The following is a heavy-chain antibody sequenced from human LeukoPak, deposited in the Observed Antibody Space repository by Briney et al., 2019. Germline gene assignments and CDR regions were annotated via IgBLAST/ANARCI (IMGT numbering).Heavy chain of an antibody. D-gene: IGHD6-19*01. CDR3: ARVRSGWYFDY. Sequence: SETLSLTCTVSGGSISSGGYYWSWIRQHPGKGLGWIGYIYYSGSTYYNPSLKSRVTISVDTSKNQFSLKLSSVTAADTAVYYCARVRSGWYFDYWGQGTLVTVSS. CDR2: IYYSGST. V-gene: IGHV4-31*03. CDR1: GGSISSGGYY. J-gene: IGHJ4*02.